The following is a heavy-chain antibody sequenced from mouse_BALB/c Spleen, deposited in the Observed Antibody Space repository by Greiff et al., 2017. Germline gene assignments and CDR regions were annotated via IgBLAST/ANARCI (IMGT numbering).Heavy chain of an antibody. Sequence: EVKLVESGGGLVKPGGSLKLSCAASGFTFSSYAMSWVRQTPEKRLEWVATISSGGSYTYYPDSVKGRFTISRVNAKNTLYLQMSSLRSEDTAMYYCARRGDPAWFAYWGQGTLVTVSA. V-gene: IGHV5-9-3*01. J-gene: IGHJ3*01. D-gene: IGHD2-13*01. CDR1: GFTFSSYA. CDR3: ARRGDPAWFAY. CDR2: ISSGGSYT.